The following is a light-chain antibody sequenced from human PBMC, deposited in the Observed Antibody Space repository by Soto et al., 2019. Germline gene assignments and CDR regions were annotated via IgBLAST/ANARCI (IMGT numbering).Light chain of an antibody. Sequence: EIVMTQSPDTLSVSPGEGATVSCRASQSVSSNLAWYQQKPGQAPRLLIYGASTRATGFPARFSGSGSETEFTLTISSLQSEDFAVYYCQQYNNLPLTFGGGTKVEIK. CDR3: QQYNNLPLT. V-gene: IGKV3-15*01. J-gene: IGKJ4*01. CDR2: GAS. CDR1: QSVSSN.